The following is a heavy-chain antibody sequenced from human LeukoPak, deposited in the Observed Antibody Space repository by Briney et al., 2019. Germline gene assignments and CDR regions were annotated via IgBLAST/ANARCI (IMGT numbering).Heavy chain of an antibody. Sequence: SGGSLRLSCAASGFTSSSYAMSWVRQAPGKGLEWVSAISGSGGSTYYADSVKGRFTISRDNAKNSLYLQMNSLRAEDTAVYYCARIKEDIVVVVAAFDIWGQGTMVTVSS. D-gene: IGHD2-15*01. CDR1: GFTSSSYA. CDR3: ARIKEDIVVVVAAFDI. CDR2: ISGSGGST. J-gene: IGHJ3*02. V-gene: IGHV3-23*01.